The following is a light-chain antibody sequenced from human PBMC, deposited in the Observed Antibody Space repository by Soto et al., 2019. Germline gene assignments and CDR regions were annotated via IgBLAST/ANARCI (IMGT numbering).Light chain of an antibody. Sequence: QSVLTQPPSASGSPGQSVTISCTGTSSDVGAYSYVSWYQQHPGKAPKLIISEVSQRPSGVPDRFSGSKSGNTASLTVSGLQAEDEADYYCSSHAGSIHFYVFGAGTKVTVL. CDR1: SSDVGAYSY. CDR3: SSHAGSIHFYV. CDR2: EVS. V-gene: IGLV2-8*01. J-gene: IGLJ1*01.